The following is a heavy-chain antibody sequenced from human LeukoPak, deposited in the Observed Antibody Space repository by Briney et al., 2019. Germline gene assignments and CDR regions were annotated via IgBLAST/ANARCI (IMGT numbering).Heavy chain of an antibody. V-gene: IGHV1-18*01. J-gene: IGHJ5*02. CDR2: ISAYNGNT. CDR1: GYTFTSYG. CDR3: ARGGVGSVTFYCSSTSCEDWFDP. D-gene: IGHD2-2*01. Sequence: ASVKVTCKASGYTFTSYGISWVRQAPGQGLEWMGWISAYNGNTNYAQKLQGRVTMTTDTSTSTAYMELRSLRSDDTAVYYCARGGVGSVTFYCSSTSCEDWFDPWGQGTLVTVSS.